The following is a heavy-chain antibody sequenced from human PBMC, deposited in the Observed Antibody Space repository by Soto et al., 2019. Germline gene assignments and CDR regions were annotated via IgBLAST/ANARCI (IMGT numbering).Heavy chain of an antibody. CDR1: GGSISSSSYY. CDR3: ASTRFYGD. D-gene: IGHD4-17*01. J-gene: IGHJ4*02. CDR2: IYYSGST. V-gene: IGHV4-39*01. Sequence: PSETLSLTCTVSGGSISSSSYYWGWIRQPPGKGLEWIGSIYYSGSTYYNPSLKSRVTISVDNAKNSLYLQMNSLRAEDTAVYYCASTRFYGDWGQGTLVTVSS.